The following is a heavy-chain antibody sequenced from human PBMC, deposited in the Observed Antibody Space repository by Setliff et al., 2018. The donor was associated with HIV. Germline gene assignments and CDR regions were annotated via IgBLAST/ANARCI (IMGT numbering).Heavy chain of an antibody. CDR1: GGSFSGYY. V-gene: IGHV4-59*01. CDR3: ARGVNFDY. Sequence: PSETLSLTCSVPGGSFSGYYWSWIRQPPGKGLEWIGYIYIYNSGSTNYNPSLTSRVTISADTSRNQFSLKLTSVTAADTAIYYCARGVNFDYWGQGTQVTVSS. CDR2: IYIYNSGST. J-gene: IGHJ4*02. D-gene: IGHD3-3*01.